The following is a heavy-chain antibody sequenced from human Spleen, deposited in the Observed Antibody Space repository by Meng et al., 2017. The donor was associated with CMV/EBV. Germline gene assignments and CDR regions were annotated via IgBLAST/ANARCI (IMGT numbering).Heavy chain of an antibody. V-gene: IGHV3-30-3*01. Sequence: LSLTCAASGFTFSSYAMHWVRQAPGKGLEWVAVISYDGSNKYYADSVKGRFTISRDNSKNTLYLQMNSLRAEDTAVYYCAREFIVVVPADQRDYYYYYGMDVWGQGTTVTVSS. CDR2: ISYDGSNK. CDR1: GFTFSSYA. J-gene: IGHJ6*02. D-gene: IGHD2-2*01. CDR3: AREFIVVVPADQRDYYYYYGMDV.